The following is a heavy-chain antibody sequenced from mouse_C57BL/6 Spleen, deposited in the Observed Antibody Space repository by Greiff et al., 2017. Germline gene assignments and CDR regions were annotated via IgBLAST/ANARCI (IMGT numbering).Heavy chain of an antibody. CDR1: GYTFTDYE. CDR3: TRGTTVVAYYAMDY. CDR2: IDPETGGT. J-gene: IGHJ4*01. Sequence: QVQLQQSGAELVRPGASVTLSCKASGYTFTDYEMHWVKQTPVHGLEWIGAIDPETGGTAYNQKFKGKAILTADKSSSTAYMELRSLTSEDSAVYYCTRGTTVVAYYAMDYWGQGTSVTVSS. D-gene: IGHD1-1*01. V-gene: IGHV1-15*01.